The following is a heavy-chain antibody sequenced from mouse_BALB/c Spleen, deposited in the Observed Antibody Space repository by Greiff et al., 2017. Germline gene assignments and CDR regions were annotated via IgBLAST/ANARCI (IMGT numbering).Heavy chain of an antibody. CDR2: ISYSGST. Sequence: EVQLQESGPGLVKPSQSLSLTCTVTGYSITSDYAWNWIRQFPGNKLEWMGYISYSGSTSYNPSLKSRISITRDTSKNQFFLQLNSVTTEDTATYYCARYDYGSSLYAMDYWGQGTSVTVSS. CDR3: ARYDYGSSLYAMDY. J-gene: IGHJ4*01. V-gene: IGHV3-2*02. D-gene: IGHD1-1*01. CDR1: GYSITSDYA.